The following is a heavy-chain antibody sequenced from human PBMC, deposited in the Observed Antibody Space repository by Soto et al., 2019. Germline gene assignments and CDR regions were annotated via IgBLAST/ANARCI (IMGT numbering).Heavy chain of an antibody. CDR1: GYTFTSCY. V-gene: IGHV1-46*01. D-gene: IGHD2-2*01. CDR3: ARDAVVVPSALYYFDY. CDR2: INPSGYGT. J-gene: IGHJ4*02. Sequence: VKVSCKASGYTFTSCYMHWVRQAPGQGLEWMGIINPSGYGTSYAQKFQGRVTMTRDTSTTTFYMDLSSLRSEDTAVYFCARDAVVVPSALYYFDYWGQGTLVTVSS.